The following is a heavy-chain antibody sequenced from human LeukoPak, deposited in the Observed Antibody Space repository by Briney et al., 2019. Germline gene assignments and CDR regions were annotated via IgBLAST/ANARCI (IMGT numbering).Heavy chain of an antibody. V-gene: IGHV1-18*01. Sequence: ASVKVSCKASGYTFTSYGISWVRQAPGQGLEWMGWISPYNGNTNYAQKLQGRVTMTTDTSTSTAYMELRSLRSDDTAVYYCARDQDYYYDSSGYSSFDYWGQGTLVTVSS. J-gene: IGHJ4*02. CDR2: ISPYNGNT. CDR3: ARDQDYYYDSSGYSSFDY. D-gene: IGHD3-22*01. CDR1: GYTFTSYG.